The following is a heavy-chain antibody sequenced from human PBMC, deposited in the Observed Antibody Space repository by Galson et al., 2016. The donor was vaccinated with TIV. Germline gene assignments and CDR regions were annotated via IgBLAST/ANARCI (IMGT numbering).Heavy chain of an antibody. CDR2: INPIFGTA. CDR1: GGTFSSYV. CDR3: ATDRNTALDTYSYYYGMDV. D-gene: IGHD5-18*01. J-gene: IGHJ6*02. V-gene: IGHV1-69*01. Sequence: CKASGGTFSSYVIKWVRQAPGQGLEWMGVINPIFGTANYAQTFQGRLTITADESTSSAYMELSSLRSEDTAVYYCATDRNTALDTYSYYYGMDVWGQGTTVTVSS.